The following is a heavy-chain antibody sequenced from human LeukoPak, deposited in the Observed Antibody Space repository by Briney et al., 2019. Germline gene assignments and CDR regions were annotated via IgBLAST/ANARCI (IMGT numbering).Heavy chain of an antibody. CDR1: GFTLTTHA. CDR3: AACSASCLRYGLSP. V-gene: IGHV3-23*01. J-gene: IGHJ5*02. D-gene: IGHD2-2*01. Sequence: GGSLRLSCAASGFTLTTHATSWVRQAPGKGLEWVSALGVSGSDTFYADSVKGRFTISRDNSKNTMYLQMNFLIDEDTAIYYCAACSASCLRYGLSPWGQGSLVTVSS. CDR2: LGVSGSDT.